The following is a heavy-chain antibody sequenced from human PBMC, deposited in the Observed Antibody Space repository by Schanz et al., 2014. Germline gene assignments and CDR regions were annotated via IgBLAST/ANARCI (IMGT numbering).Heavy chain of an antibody. Sequence: EVQLVESGGGLVQPRGSLRLSCLASGFTFSTTWMNWVRQAPGKGLEWVGRIKSKVDGGTTDNAAPVQGRFTISRDDSKNTLHLQMNSLKTEDTAVYYCSTDLTAVDYDAIGLWGQGTMVTVSS. CDR2: IKSKVDGGTT. D-gene: IGHD4-17*01. CDR3: STDLTAVDYDAIGL. J-gene: IGHJ3*01. CDR1: GFTFSTTW. V-gene: IGHV3-15*01.